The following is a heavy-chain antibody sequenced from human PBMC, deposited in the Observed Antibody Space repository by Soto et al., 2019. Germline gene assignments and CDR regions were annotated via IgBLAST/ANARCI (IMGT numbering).Heavy chain of an antibody. D-gene: IGHD3-3*02. CDR2: IRSKAFREAT. J-gene: IGHJ3*02. V-gene: IGHV3-49*03. Sequence: GGYLRLSCAASGFTFDHYTVNWFRQAPGKGLECVAFIRSKAFREATHFAASVKVRFTLSRDDSKSIVYLQMNSLKTDDTALYFFAKNTNYIAFFPDIWGQGTFVTV. CDR1: GFTFDHYT. CDR3: AKNTNYIAFFPDI.